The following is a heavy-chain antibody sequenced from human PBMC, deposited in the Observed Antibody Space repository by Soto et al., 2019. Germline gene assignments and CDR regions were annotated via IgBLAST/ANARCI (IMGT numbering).Heavy chain of an antibody. CDR1: GVSFIGYY. V-gene: IGHV4-34*01. CDR3: AIGPGVVVITTFDY. D-gene: IGHD3-22*01. Sequence: SETLSLTCAVYGVSFIGYYWSWILQPPGKGLEWIGEINHSGSTNYNPSLKSRVTISVDTSKNQFSLKLSSVTAADTAVYYCAIGPGVVVITTFDYWGQETLVTVSS. J-gene: IGHJ4*02. CDR2: INHSGST.